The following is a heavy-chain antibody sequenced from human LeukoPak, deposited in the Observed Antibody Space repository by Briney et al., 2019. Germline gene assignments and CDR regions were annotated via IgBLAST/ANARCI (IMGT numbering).Heavy chain of an antibody. J-gene: IGHJ4*02. D-gene: IGHD6-13*01. V-gene: IGHV3-9*01. Sequence: GGSLRLSCAASGFTFDDYAMHWVRQAPGKGLEWVSGISWNSGSIGYADSVKGRFTISRDNAKNSLYLQMNRLRAEDTASYYCAKDMVGYSSSWFDYWGQGTLVTVSS. CDR3: AKDMVGYSSSWFDY. CDR1: GFTFDDYA. CDR2: ISWNSGSI.